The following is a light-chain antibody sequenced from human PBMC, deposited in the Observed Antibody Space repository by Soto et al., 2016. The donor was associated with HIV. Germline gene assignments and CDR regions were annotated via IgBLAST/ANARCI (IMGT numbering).Light chain of an antibody. CDR2: AAS. CDR1: QGIGND. CDR3: QQYDNLRWT. J-gene: IGKJ1*01. Sequence: IQMTQSPSSLSASVGDRVTITCRASQGIGNDLGWYQQKPGKAPKLLIYAASSLQSGVPSRFSGSGSGTDFTFTISSLQPEDIATYYCQQYDNLRWTFGQGTKVEIK. V-gene: IGKV1-6*01.